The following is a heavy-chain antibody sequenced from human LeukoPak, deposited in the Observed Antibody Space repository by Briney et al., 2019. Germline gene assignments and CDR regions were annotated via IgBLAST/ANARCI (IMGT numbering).Heavy chain of an antibody. J-gene: IGHJ4*02. CDR2: ISSSSSTI. V-gene: IGHV3-48*04. D-gene: IGHD3-22*01. Sequence: PGGSLRLSCAASGFTFSSYSMNWVRQAPGKGLEWVSYISSSSSTIYYADSVKGRFTISRDNAKNSLYLQMNSLRAEDTAVYYCARDPGYYDSRGYYWGQGTLVTVSS. CDR1: GFTFSSYS. CDR3: ARDPGYYDSRGYY.